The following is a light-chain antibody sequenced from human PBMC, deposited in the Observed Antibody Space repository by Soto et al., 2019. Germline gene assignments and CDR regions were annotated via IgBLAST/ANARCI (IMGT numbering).Light chain of an antibody. CDR2: GAS. CDR1: QSVSSN. CDR3: QQYNNWPPVT. J-gene: IGKJ1*01. Sequence: EIVLTKSPGTLSLSPGERATLSCRASQSVSSNLAWYQQKPGQAPRLLIYGASTRATGIPARFSGSGSGTEFTLTISSLQSEDFAVYYCQQYNNWPPVTFGQGTKV. V-gene: IGKV3-15*01.